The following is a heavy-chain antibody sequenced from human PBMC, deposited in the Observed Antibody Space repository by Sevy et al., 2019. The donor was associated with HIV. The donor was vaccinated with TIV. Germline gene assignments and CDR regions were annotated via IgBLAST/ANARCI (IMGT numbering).Heavy chain of an antibody. CDR2: INPNSGGT. V-gene: IGHV1-2*06. D-gene: IGHD2-15*01. J-gene: IGHJ4*02. CDR3: ARSDGGNPYYFDY. CDR1: GYTFTGYY. Sequence: ASVKVSCKASGYTFTGYYMHWVRQVPGQGLEWMGRINPNSGGTNYAQKFQGRVTMTRDTSISTAYMELSRLRSDDTAVYYCARSDGGNPYYFDYWGQGTLVTVSS.